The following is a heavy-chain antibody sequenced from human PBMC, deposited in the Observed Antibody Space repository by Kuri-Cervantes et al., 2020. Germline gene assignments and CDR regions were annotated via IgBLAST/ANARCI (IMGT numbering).Heavy chain of an antibody. Sequence: LRLSCTVSGGSISSGDYYWSWIRQPPGKGLEWIGYIYYSGSTYYNPSLKSRVTISVDTSKNQFSLKLSSVTAADTAVYYCARAPLRLLWFGGKAYYYYGMDVWGQGATVTVSS. CDR1: GGSISSGDYY. CDR3: ARAPLRLLWFGGKAYYYYGMDV. V-gene: IGHV4-30-4*01. J-gene: IGHJ6*02. D-gene: IGHD3-10*01. CDR2: IYYSGST.